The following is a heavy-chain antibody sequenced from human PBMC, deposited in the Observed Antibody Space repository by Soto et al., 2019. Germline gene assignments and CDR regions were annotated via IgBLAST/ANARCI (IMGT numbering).Heavy chain of an antibody. J-gene: IGHJ5*02. Sequence: GGSVRLSCAASGFTFTNYGMHWVRQAPGKGLEWVALISSDGSSKYYADSVKGRFTISRDNSKNMVYVQMNSLRSEDTAMYFCAQAPRGFSHSHSRSWSDPSGQATLGTVSS. CDR1: GFTFTNYG. V-gene: IGHV3-30*18. CDR3: AQAPRGFSHSHSRSWSDP. D-gene: IGHD1-26*01. CDR2: ISSDGSSK.